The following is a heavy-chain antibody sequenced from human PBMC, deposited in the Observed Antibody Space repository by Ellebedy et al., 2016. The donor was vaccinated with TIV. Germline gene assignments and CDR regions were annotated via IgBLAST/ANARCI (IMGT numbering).Heavy chain of an antibody. D-gene: IGHD6-19*01. CDR1: GYTFTSYD. J-gene: IGHJ6*02. CDR2: MNPNSGNK. CDR3: ARAESSGWYRRDYYYYYGMDV. Sequence: ASVKVSCKASGYTFTSYDINWVRQATGQGLEWMGWMNPNSGNKGYAQKVQGRVTMTRNTSISTAYMELSSLRSEDTAVYYCARAESSGWYRRDYYYYYGMDVWGQGTTVTVSS. V-gene: IGHV1-8*01.